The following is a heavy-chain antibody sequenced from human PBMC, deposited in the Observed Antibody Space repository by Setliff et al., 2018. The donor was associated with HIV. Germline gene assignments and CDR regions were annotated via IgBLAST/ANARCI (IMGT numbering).Heavy chain of an antibody. CDR1: GGSFSGYY. Sequence: SETLSLTCAVHGGSFSGYYWNWIRQSPGKGLEWIGSIYHSGSTYYNPSLKSRVTISVDTSKNQFSLKLSSVTAADTAVYYCARIGYSGHNDAFDIWGQGTMVTVSS. V-gene: IGHV4-34*01. CDR2: IYHSGST. J-gene: IGHJ3*02. CDR3: ARIGYSGHNDAFDI. D-gene: IGHD5-12*01.